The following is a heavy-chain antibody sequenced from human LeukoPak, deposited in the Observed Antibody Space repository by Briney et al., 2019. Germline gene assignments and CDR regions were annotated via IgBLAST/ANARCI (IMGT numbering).Heavy chain of an antibody. V-gene: IGHV4-39*01. Sequence: PSETLSLTCTVSGGSISSSSYYWGWIRQPPGKGLEWIGSIYYSGSTYYNPSLKGRVTISVDTSKNQFSLKLSSVTAADTAVYYCARLGDYSYLCFDPWGQGTLVTVSS. J-gene: IGHJ5*02. CDR2: IYYSGST. D-gene: IGHD4-17*01. CDR3: ARLGDYSYLCFDP. CDR1: GGSISSSSYY.